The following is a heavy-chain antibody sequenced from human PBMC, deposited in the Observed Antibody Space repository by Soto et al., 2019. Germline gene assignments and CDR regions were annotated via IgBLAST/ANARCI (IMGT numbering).Heavy chain of an antibody. D-gene: IGHD5-18*01. CDR1: GFTFSSYA. J-gene: IGHJ4*02. CDR2: ISGSGGST. V-gene: IGHV3-23*01. Sequence: EVQLLESGGGLVQPGGSLRLSCAASGFTFSSYAMSWVRQAPGKGLEWVSAISGSGGSTYYADSVKGRFTISRDNSKNTLYLQMNILSAEDTAVSYCAKIPPGYSYGYFYFDSWGQGTLVTVSS. CDR3: AKIPPGYSYGYFYFDS.